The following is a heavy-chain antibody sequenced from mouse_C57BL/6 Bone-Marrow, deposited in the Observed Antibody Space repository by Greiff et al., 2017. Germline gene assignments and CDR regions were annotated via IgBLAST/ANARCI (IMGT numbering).Heavy chain of an antibody. V-gene: IGHV1-64*01. CDR2: IHPNSGST. D-gene: IGHD2-3*01. CDR1: GYTFTSYW. J-gene: IGHJ3*01. Sequence: QVQLQQPGAELVKPGASVKLSCKASGYTFTSYWMHWVKQRPGQGLEWIGMIHPNSGSTNYNQKFKSKATLTVDKSSSTAYMQLSSLTSEDSAVYYCARTGYDGYYRGFFAYWGQGTLVTVSA. CDR3: ARTGYDGYYRGFFAY.